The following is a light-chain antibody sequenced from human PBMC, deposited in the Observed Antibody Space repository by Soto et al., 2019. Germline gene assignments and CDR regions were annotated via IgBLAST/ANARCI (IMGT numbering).Light chain of an antibody. Sequence: SALTQPASVSWSPGQSITISCTGTSSDIGDYGYVSWYQQHPGKAPKLIIYEVTNRPSGVSTRFSGSKSGNTASLTISGLQAEDEADYYCNSYTNRNSVIFGGGTK. CDR1: SSDIGDYGY. CDR2: EVT. J-gene: IGLJ2*01. CDR3: NSYTNRNSVI. V-gene: IGLV2-14*01.